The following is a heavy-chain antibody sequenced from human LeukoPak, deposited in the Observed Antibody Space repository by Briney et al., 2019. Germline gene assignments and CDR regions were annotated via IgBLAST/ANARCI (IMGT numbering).Heavy chain of an antibody. CDR3: ARAYSGSYFLESDWYFDL. V-gene: IGHV3-53*01. Sequence: GGSLRLSCAASGFTVSSNYMSWVRQAPGKGLEWVSVIYSGGSTYYADSVKGRFTISRDNSKNTLYLQMNSLRAEDTAVYYCARAYSGSYFLESDWYFDLWGRGTLVTVSS. CDR2: IYSGGST. CDR1: GFTVSSNY. J-gene: IGHJ2*01. D-gene: IGHD1-26*01.